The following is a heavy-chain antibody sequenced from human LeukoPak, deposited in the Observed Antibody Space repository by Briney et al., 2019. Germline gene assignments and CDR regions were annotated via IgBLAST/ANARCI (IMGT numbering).Heavy chain of an antibody. CDR2: INPSGGST. D-gene: IGHD3-3*01. V-gene: IGHV1-46*01. Sequence: ASVKVSCKASGYTFTSYYMHWVRQAHGQGLEWMGIINPSGGSTSYAQKFQGRVTMTRDTSTSTVYMELSSLRSEDTAVYYCARDSITIFGVVTAAYYYYMDVWGKGTTVTVSS. J-gene: IGHJ6*03. CDR1: GYTFTSYY. CDR3: ARDSITIFGVVTAAYYYYMDV.